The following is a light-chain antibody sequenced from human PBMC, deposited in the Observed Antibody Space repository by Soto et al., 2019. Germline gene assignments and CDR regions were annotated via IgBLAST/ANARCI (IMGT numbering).Light chain of an antibody. J-gene: IGKJ5*01. CDR1: QGIGDT. Sequence: EVVMRPSPATLSVSPGEGATLSCRASQGIGDTLAWYQHTPGQTPRLLIYQTSIRAAGIPARFSASGSGTDFTLTISRLEPDDFAVYYCQQYHMSPFTFGQGTRLEIK. CDR2: QTS. V-gene: IGKV3D-15*02. CDR3: QQYHMSPFT.